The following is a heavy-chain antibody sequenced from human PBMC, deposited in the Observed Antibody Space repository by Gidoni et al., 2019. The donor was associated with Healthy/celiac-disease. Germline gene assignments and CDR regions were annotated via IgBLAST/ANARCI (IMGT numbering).Heavy chain of an antibody. D-gene: IGHD2-21*02. V-gene: IGHV4-39*07. Sequence: QLQLPESGPGLVKPSETLSLTCTVSGASIRSSSYYWGWIRQPPGKGLEWIGSIYYSGSTYYNPSLKSRVTISVDTSKNQFSLKLSSVTAADTAVYYCARRGGDFHFDYWGQGTLVTVSS. CDR3: ARRGGDFHFDY. CDR2: IYYSGST. J-gene: IGHJ4*02. CDR1: GASIRSSSYY.